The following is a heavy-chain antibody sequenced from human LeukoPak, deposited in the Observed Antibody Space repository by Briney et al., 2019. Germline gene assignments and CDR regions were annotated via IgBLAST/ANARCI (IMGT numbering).Heavy chain of an antibody. J-gene: IGHJ4*02. V-gene: IGHV3-30-3*01. CDR2: ISYDGSNK. CDR1: GFTFSSYA. Sequence: PGGSLRLSCAASGFTFSSYAMHWVRQAPGKGLEWVAVISYDGSNKYYADSVKGRFTISRDNSKNTLYLQMNSLRAEDTAVYYCARDLGPRLNSGSYLGPVDYWGQGTLVTVSS. CDR3: ARDLGPRLNSGSYLGPVDY. D-gene: IGHD1-26*01.